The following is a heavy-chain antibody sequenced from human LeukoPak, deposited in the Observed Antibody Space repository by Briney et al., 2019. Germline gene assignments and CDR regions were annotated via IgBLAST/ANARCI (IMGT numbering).Heavy chain of an antibody. Sequence: SQTLSLTCAISGDSVSSNSAAWNWIRQSPSRGLEWLGRTYYRSKWYNDYAVSVKSRITINPDTSKNQFSLQLNSVTPEYTAVYYCARDGYSSSWAITTFDYWGQGTLVTVSS. J-gene: IGHJ4*02. CDR2: TYYRSKWYN. CDR1: GDSVSSNSAA. D-gene: IGHD6-13*01. V-gene: IGHV6-1*01. CDR3: ARDGYSSSWAITTFDY.